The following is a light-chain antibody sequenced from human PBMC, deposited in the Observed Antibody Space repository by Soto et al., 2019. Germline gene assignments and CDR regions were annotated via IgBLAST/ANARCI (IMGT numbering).Light chain of an antibody. CDR3: QQYNNWPQIT. CDR2: GAS. V-gene: IGKV3-15*01. CDR1: QSISSH. Sequence: EIVMTQSPAPLSLSPGETSTLTCRDSQSISSHLAWYQQKPGQAPRLFIFGASTRATGIPARFSGSGSGTEFTLTISSLQSEDFAVYYCQQYNNWPQITFGQGTRLEIK. J-gene: IGKJ5*01.